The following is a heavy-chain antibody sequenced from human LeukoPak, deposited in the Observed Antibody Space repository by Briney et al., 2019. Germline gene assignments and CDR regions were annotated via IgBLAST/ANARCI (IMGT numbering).Heavy chain of an antibody. CDR3: ARGGEPLAANTLAY. V-gene: IGHV3-53*01. D-gene: IGHD1-14*01. Sequence: GGSLRLSCAASGFTVSTNDMTWVRQAPEKGFEWVSVLYSDGNTKYADSVQGRFTISRDNSTNTLYLEMNSLSPDDTAVYYCARGGEPLAANTLAYWGQGTVVTVSS. CDR1: GFTVSTND. CDR2: LYSDGNT. J-gene: IGHJ4*02.